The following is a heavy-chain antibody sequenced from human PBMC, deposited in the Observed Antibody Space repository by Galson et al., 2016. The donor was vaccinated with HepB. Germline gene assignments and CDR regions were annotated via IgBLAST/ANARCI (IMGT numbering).Heavy chain of an antibody. CDR3: ASHCGGDCYNNLADAFDI. D-gene: IGHD2-21*01. CDR1: SGSISSSRYY. V-gene: IGHV4-39*01. Sequence: LSLTCTVSSGSISSSRYYWGWIRQPPGKGLEWIGSVYYSGTAYYDPSLKSRVSISVDTSKNQFSLRLSSVTAGDTAVYFCASHCGGDCYNNLADAFDIWGRGTMLTVSS. CDR2: VYYSGTA. J-gene: IGHJ3*02.